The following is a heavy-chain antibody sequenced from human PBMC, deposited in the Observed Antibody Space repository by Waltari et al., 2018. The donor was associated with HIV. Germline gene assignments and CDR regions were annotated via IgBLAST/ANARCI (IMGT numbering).Heavy chain of an antibody. V-gene: IGHV4-61*02. J-gene: IGHJ4*02. D-gene: IGHD4-17*01. CDR1: GGPISRGSYH. CDR2: IYTSGST. CDR3: ARGGSYGGYYFDY. Sequence: QVQLQESGPGLVKPSQTLSLTCTFSGGPISRGSYHRRWIRQPAGKGLEWIGRIYTSGSTNYNPSLKSRVTISVDTSKNQFSLKLSSVTAADTAVYYCARGGSYGGYYFDYWGQGTLVTVSS.